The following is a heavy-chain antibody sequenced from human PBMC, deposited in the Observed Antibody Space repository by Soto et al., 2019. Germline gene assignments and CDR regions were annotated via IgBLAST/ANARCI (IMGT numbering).Heavy chain of an antibody. D-gene: IGHD3-10*01. V-gene: IGHV3-33*01. Sequence: QVQLVESGGGVVQPGRSLRLSCAASGFTFSSYGMHWVRQAPGKGLEWVAVIWYDGSNKYYADSVKGRFTISRDNSKNTLYLQMNSLRAEDTAVYYCARDMWKRSGSGYKYYYYYYGMDVWGQGTTVTVSS. CDR2: IWYDGSNK. CDR3: ARDMWKRSGSGYKYYYYYYGMDV. J-gene: IGHJ6*02. CDR1: GFTFSSYG.